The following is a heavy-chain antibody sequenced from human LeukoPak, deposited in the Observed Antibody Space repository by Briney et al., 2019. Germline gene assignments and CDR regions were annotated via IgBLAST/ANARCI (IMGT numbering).Heavy chain of an antibody. D-gene: IGHD6-19*01. CDR2: IYHSGST. J-gene: IGHJ3*02. CDR1: GGSISSSNW. V-gene: IGHV4-4*02. Sequence: SGTLSLTCAVSGGSISSSNWWRWVRQPPGKGLEWIGEIYHSGSTNYNRSLKSRLTISVDTSKNQSSVKLSSVTAADTAVYYCARAVAGPAFDIWGQGTMVTVSS. CDR3: ARAVAGPAFDI.